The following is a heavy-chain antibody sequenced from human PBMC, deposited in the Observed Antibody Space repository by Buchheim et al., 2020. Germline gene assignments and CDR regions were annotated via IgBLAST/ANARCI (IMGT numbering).Heavy chain of an antibody. CDR1: GFTFSSYA. V-gene: IGHV3-23*01. D-gene: IGHD4-17*01. Sequence: EVQLLESGGALVQPGGSLRLSCAASGFTFSSYAMSWVRQAPGKGLQWVSAISVSGATIYYADSVKGRFTISRDNSKHTLYLQMNSLRAEDTAVYYCAKEGTVTYNWFDTWGQGTL. CDR2: ISVSGATI. CDR3: AKEGTVTYNWFDT. J-gene: IGHJ5*02.